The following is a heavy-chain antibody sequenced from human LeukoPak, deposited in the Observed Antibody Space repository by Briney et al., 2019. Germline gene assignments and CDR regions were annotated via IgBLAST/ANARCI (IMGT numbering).Heavy chain of an antibody. CDR3: ARYPLSYSNNWHYYFDY. J-gene: IGHJ4*02. Sequence: ASVKVSCKASGYTFTNYGVSWVRQAPGQGLEWMGWISGSNGNTDYAQKLQGRVTMTTDTSTSTAYMELRSLRSDDTAVYYCARYPLSYSNNWHYYFDYWGQGTLLTVSS. CDR1: GYTFTNYG. CDR2: ISGSNGNT. D-gene: IGHD1-1*01. V-gene: IGHV1-18*01.